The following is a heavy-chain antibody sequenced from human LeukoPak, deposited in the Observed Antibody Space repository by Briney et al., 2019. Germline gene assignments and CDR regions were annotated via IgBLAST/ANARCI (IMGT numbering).Heavy chain of an antibody. J-gene: IGHJ4*02. D-gene: IGHD1-26*01. CDR1: GFTFSRYG. V-gene: IGHV3-33*01. CDR2: IWYDGSNE. CDR3: ARPLVGDALDY. Sequence: GGSLRLSCAASGFTFSRYGMHWVRQAPGKGLEWVAVIWYDGSNEYYADSVKGRFTIFRDNSKNTLHLQMNGLRAEDTAVYYCARPLVGDALDYWGQGTLVTVSS.